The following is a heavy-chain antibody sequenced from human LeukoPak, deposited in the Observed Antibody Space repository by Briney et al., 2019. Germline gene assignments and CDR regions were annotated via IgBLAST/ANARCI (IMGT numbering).Heavy chain of an antibody. CDR1: GFTFSSYW. CDR3: ARDLLGSSGSYLRHPNGPPFDY. CDR2: INSDGSSS. J-gene: IGHJ4*02. Sequence: GGSLRLSCAASGFTFSSYWMHWVRQAPGKGLVWVSRINSDGSSSSYADSVKGRFTISRDNAKNTLHLQMNSLRAEDTAVYYCARDLLGSSGSYLRHPNGPPFDYWGQGTLVTVSS. V-gene: IGHV3-74*01. D-gene: IGHD1-26*01.